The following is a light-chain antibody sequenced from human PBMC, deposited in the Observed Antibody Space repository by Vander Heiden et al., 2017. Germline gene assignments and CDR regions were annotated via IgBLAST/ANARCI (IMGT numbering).Light chain of an antibody. V-gene: IGLV2-8*01. CDR3: SSYASSNTWV. CDR2: EVS. J-gene: IGLJ3*02. Sequence: QSALTQPPSASGSPGQSVTISSTGTSSDVGCYKLVLWYQQHPRQAPQLMIYEVSKRPSGVPDRFSSSKSGNTASLTVSGLQAEDEADYYCSSYASSNTWVFGGGTKLTVL. CDR1: SSDVGCYKL.